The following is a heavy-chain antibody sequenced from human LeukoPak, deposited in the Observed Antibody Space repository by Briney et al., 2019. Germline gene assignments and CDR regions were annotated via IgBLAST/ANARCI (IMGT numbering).Heavy chain of an antibody. CDR1: GFTFSAHY. V-gene: IGHV3-11*05. CDR2: ISGNGGDT. Sequence: PGGSLRLSCAASGFTFSAHYMSWIRQSPGKGLEWLSYISGNGGDTNYADSVRGRITIPRDNAKNSLFLQMSSLRAEDTAIYYCARGARASDSWGQGTLVTVSS. CDR3: ARGARASDS. J-gene: IGHJ4*02.